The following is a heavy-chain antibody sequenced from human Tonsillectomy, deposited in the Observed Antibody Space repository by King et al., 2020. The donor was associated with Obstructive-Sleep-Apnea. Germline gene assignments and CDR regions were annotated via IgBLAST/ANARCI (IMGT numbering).Heavy chain of an antibody. D-gene: IGHD2-8*01. J-gene: IGHJ4*02. CDR3: ARGTREFDH. CDR1: GFNFNIHA. Sequence: VQLVESGGGLAQPGRSLRLSCAASGFNFNIHAMHWVRQAPGQGLEWMATVSFDGNNLYYADSVKGRFTISRDTSKNTVDLQMDILRTEDTAIYYCARGTREFDHWGQGTLVTVS. CDR2: VSFDGNNL. V-gene: IGHV3-30*14.